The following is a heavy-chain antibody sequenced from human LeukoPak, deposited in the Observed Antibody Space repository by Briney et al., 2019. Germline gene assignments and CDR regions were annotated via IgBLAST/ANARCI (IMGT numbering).Heavy chain of an antibody. V-gene: IGHV3-30-3*01. D-gene: IGHD1/OR15-1a*01. Sequence: GGSLRLSCAASGFTFSSYAMHWVRQAPGKGLEWVAVISYDGSNKYYADSVKGRFTISRDNSKNTLYLQMNSLRAEDTAVYYCAENSALEYWGQGTLVTV. CDR2: ISYDGSNK. CDR3: AENSALEY. J-gene: IGHJ4*02. CDR1: GFTFSSYA.